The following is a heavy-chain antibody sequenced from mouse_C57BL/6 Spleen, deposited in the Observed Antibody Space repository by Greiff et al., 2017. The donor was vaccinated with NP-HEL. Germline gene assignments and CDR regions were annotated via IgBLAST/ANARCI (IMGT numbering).Heavy chain of an antibody. CDR1: GYKFTDYE. Sequence: QVQLQQSGAELVRPGASVTLSCKASGYKFTDYEMHWVKQTPVHGLEWIGAIDPETGGTAYNQKFKGKAILTADKSSSTAYMELRSLTSEDSAVYYCTRWGSSPYYAMDYWGQGTSVTVSS. D-gene: IGHD1-1*01. CDR3: TRWGSSPYYAMDY. J-gene: IGHJ4*01. V-gene: IGHV1-15*01. CDR2: IDPETGGT.